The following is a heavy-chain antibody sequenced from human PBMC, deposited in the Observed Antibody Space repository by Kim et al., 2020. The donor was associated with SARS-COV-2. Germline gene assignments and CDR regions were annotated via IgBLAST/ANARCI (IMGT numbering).Heavy chain of an antibody. CDR2: IIPIFGTA. D-gene: IGHD3-10*01. J-gene: IGHJ4*02. Sequence: SVKVSCKASGGTFSSYAISWVRQAPGQGLEWMGGIIPIFGTANYAQKFQGRVTITADESTSTAYMELSSLRSEDTAVYYCARDLTPKGSGSYYIGWGQGTLVTVSS. CDR1: GGTFSSYA. CDR3: ARDLTPKGSGSYYIG. V-gene: IGHV1-69*13.